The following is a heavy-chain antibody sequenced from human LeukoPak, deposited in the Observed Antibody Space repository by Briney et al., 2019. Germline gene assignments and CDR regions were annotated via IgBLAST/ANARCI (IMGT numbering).Heavy chain of an antibody. CDR1: GFTFSSYW. D-gene: IGHD1-14*01. CDR2: IKQDGSEK. J-gene: IGHJ4*02. Sequence: GGSLRLSCAASGFTFSSYWMSWVRQAPGKGLEWVANIKQDGSEKYYVDSVKGRFTISRDNAKNSLYLQMNSLRAEDTAVYYCARDQGSIILGYFDYWGQGTLVTVSS. V-gene: IGHV3-7*01. CDR3: ARDQGSIILGYFDY.